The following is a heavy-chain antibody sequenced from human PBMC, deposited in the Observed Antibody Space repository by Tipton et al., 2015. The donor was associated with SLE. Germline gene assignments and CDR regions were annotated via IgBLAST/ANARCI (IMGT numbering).Heavy chain of an antibody. Sequence: SLRLSCAASGFTFSYYWMHWVRQAPGKGLVWVSRINTDGRTTTYADSVKGRFTISRDNARNTLYLQMNSLRAEDAGVYYCTRDLAGREGYWGQGTLVTVSS. D-gene: IGHD6-19*01. CDR1: GFTFSYYW. V-gene: IGHV3-74*01. CDR3: TRDLAGREGY. J-gene: IGHJ4*02. CDR2: INTDGRTT.